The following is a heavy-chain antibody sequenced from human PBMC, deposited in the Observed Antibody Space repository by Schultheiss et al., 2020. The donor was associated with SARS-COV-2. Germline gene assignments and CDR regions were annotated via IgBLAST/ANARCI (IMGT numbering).Heavy chain of an antibody. J-gene: IGHJ4*02. Sequence: SETLSLTCTVSGGSIISGIYFWTWIRQHPGKGLEWIGYISYSGSTYYNPSLTSRVTISIDTSNNQFSLNLTSVTAADTAVYYCAREVSLIVGATWGDYWGQGTLVTVSS. V-gene: IGHV4-31*03. CDR2: ISYSGST. D-gene: IGHD1-26*01. CDR1: GGSIISGIYF. CDR3: AREVSLIVGATWGDY.